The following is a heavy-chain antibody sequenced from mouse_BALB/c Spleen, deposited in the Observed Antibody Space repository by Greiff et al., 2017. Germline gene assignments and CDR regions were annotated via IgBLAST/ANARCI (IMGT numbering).Heavy chain of an antibody. CDR1: GFTFSSYG. CDR3: ARQEAWFAY. Sequence: EGKVVESGGDLVKPGGSLKLSCAASGFTFSSYGMSWVRQTPDKRLEWVATISSGGSYTYYPDSVKGRFTISRDNAKNTLYLQMSSLKSEDTAMYYCARQEAWFAYWGQGTLVTVSA. V-gene: IGHV5-6*01. CDR2: ISSGGSYT. J-gene: IGHJ3*01.